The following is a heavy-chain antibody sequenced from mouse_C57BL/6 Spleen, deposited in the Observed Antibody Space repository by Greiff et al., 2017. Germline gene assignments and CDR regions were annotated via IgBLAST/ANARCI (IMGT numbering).Heavy chain of an antibody. D-gene: IGHD2-1*01. V-gene: IGHV1-69*01. CDR1: GYTFTSYW. CDR2: IDPSDSYT. J-gene: IGHJ2*01. Sequence: QVQLKQPGAELVMPGASVKLSCKASGYTFTSYWMHWVKQRPGQGLEWIGEIDPSDSYTNYNQKFKGKSTLTADKSSSTAYMQLSSLTSEDSAVYYCARGYYGNYEDYFDYWGQGTTLTVSS. CDR3: ARGYYGNYEDYFDY.